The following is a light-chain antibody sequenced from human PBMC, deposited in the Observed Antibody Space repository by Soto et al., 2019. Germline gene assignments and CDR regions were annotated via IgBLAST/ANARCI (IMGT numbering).Light chain of an antibody. V-gene: IGKV1-5*03. J-gene: IGKJ1*01. CDR2: KAS. CDR1: QSISTW. CDR3: QQYNSDPWT. Sequence: DIPLTQSPSTLSASVGDSVTITCRATQSISTWLAWHQQKPGKAPQLLIYKASNLGSGVPSRFRGSGSGTVFTLTISSLTHDDFATYYCQQYNSDPWTFGQGTKVEI.